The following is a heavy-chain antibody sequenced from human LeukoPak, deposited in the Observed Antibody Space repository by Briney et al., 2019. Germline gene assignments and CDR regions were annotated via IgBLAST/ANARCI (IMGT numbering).Heavy chain of an antibody. J-gene: IGHJ4*02. CDR3: ARAPYFESSGPL. D-gene: IGHD3-22*01. CDR1: GFTFSNHW. Sequence: GGSLGLSCAASGFTFSNHWMSWVRQAPGKGLEWVANIRQDGAERYYVDSVKGRFTISRDNAKNSVYLEMNSLRVEDTAVYFCARAPYFESSGPLWGQGTLVTVSS. V-gene: IGHV3-7*01. CDR2: IRQDGAER.